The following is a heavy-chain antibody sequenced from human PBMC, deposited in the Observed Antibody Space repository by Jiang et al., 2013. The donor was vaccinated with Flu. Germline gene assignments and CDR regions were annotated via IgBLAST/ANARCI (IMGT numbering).Heavy chain of an antibody. V-gene: IGHV3-23*01. Sequence: CAASGFTVTRNYMTWVRQAPGKGLEWVSTITGSGGSTYYADSVKGRFTISRDNSKNTLYLHMNSLRAEDTAVYYCAKDASSVGYCSSTSCRLFDYWGQGTLVTVSS. CDR1: GFTVTRNY. D-gene: IGHD2-2*01. CDR2: ITGSGGST. CDR3: AKDASSVGYCSSTSCRLFDY. J-gene: IGHJ4*02.